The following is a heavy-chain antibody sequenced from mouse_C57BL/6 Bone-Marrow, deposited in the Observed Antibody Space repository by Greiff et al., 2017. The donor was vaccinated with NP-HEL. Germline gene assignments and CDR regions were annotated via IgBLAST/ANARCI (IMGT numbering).Heavy chain of an antibody. CDR1: GYTFTSYG. J-gene: IGHJ3*01. Sequence: VQLQQSGAELARPGASVKLSCKASGYTFTSYGISWVKQRTGQGLEWIGEIYPRSGNTYYTEKFKGKATLTAAKYSSTAYMVLRSLTSEDSAVYFCARSTMITTRKAWFAYWGQGTLVTVSA. V-gene: IGHV1-81*01. CDR3: ARSTMITTRKAWFAY. D-gene: IGHD2-4*01. CDR2: IYPRSGNT.